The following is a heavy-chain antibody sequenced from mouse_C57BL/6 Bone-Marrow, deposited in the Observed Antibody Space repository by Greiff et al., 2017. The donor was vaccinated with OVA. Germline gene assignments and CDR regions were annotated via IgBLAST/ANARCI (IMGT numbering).Heavy chain of an antibody. J-gene: IGHJ3*01. CDR1: GYTFTSYD. D-gene: IGHD2-4*01. CDR2: IYPRDGST. CDR3: ARRGDYDGFDY. V-gene: IGHV1-85*01. Sequence: QVQLQQSGAELVKPGASVKLSCKASGYTFTSYDINWVKQRPGQGLEWIGWIYPRDGSTKYNEKFKGKATLTVDTSSSTAYMELHSLTSEDSAVYFCARRGDYDGFDYWGQGTLVTVSA.